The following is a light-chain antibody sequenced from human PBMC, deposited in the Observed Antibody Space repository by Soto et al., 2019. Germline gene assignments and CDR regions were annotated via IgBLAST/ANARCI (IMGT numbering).Light chain of an antibody. CDR3: AAWDDSPNGAV. J-gene: IGLJ7*01. Sequence: QSVLTQPPSASGTPGQRVTISCSGSSSNIGSNIVNWYQQLPGTAPKLLIYGDNQRPSGVPDRFSGSKSGTSASLAIRGLQSEDEADYYCAAWDDSPNGAVFGGGTQLTVL. CDR2: GDN. V-gene: IGLV1-44*01. CDR1: SSNIGSNI.